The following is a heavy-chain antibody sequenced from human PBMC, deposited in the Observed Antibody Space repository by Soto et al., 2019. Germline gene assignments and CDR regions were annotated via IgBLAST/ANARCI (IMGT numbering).Heavy chain of an antibody. D-gene: IGHD6-19*01. CDR2: IYDSGST. CDR1: GASISGNY. V-gene: IGHV4-59*01. Sequence: SETLSLTCTVSGASISGNYLSWIRQPPGKGLEWIGYIYDSGSTNYSPSLQSRVTMSVDRSKNQFSLALTSVTAADTAVYFCARYRRGTGWYYLDYWGQGILVTAPQ. CDR3: ARYRRGTGWYYLDY. J-gene: IGHJ4*02.